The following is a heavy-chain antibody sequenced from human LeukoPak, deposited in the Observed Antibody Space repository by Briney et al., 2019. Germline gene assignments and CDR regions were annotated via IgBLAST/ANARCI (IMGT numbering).Heavy chain of an antibody. CDR3: AQQVVGTSNSFDM. V-gene: IGHV4-59*01. Sequence: PSETLSLTCNVSGASIRSYYWSWIRQSPGKGLEWNGSITYSGNTELNPSLRSRVTMSSDPPKSQFSLKLSSVTTADTALYYCAQQVVGTSNSFDMWGQGTMVTVSS. J-gene: IGHJ3*02. CDR2: ITYSGNT. CDR1: GASIRSYY. D-gene: IGHD2-15*01.